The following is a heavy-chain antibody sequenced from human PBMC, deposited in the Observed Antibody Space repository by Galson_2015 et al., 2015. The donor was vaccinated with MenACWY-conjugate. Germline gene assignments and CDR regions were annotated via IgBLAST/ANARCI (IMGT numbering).Heavy chain of an antibody. CDR3: AKARAMTKSGVVILPSFFDY. CDR2: ISFDGSEQ. V-gene: IGHV3-30*18. Sequence: SLRLSCAASGFTFSHYGMHWVRQAPGKGLEWVAVISFDGSEQYYVDSVKGRFTISRDNSKNTLYLQMNSLRAEDTAVYFCAKARAMTKSGVVILPSFFDYWGQGTLVTVSS. CDR1: GFTFSHYG. J-gene: IGHJ4*02. D-gene: IGHD3-3*01.